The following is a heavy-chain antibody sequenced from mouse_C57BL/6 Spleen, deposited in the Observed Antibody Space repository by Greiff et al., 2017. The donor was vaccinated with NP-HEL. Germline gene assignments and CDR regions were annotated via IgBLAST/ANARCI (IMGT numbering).Heavy chain of an antibody. CDR3: ARSDYYGSSYYFDY. D-gene: IGHD1-1*01. CDR2: INPYNGGT. V-gene: IGHV1-19*01. J-gene: IGHJ2*01. Sequence: EVQLQQSGPVLVKPGASVKMSCKASGYTFTDYYMNWVKQSHGKSLEWIGVINPYNGGTSYNQKFKGKATLTVDKSSSTAYMELNSLTSEDSAVYYCARSDYYGSSYYFDYWGQCTTLTVSS. CDR1: GYTFTDYY.